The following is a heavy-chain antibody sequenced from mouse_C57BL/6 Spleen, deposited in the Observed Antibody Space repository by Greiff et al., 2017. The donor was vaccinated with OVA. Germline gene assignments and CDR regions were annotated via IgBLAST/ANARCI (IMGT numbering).Heavy chain of an antibody. Sequence: EVKLMESGEGLVKPGGSLKLSCAASGFTFSSYAMSWVRQTPEKRLEWVAYISSGGDYIYYAHTVKGRFTFSRDNARNTLYLQMSSLTSEDTAMYYCTRGPYGNYNGHYFDYWGQGTTLTVSS. J-gene: IGHJ2*01. CDR3: TRGPYGNYNGHYFDY. V-gene: IGHV5-9-1*02. CDR1: GFTFSSYA. D-gene: IGHD2-1*01. CDR2: ISSGGDYI.